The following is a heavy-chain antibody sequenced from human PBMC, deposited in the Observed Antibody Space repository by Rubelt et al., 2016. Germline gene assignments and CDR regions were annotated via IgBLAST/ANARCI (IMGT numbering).Heavy chain of an antibody. CDR3: ARGFRTDWPVGPD. V-gene: IGHV4-34*01. D-gene: IGHD3-9*01. CDR2: TDLNGGT. Sequence: QVQLHQWGAGLLKPSETLSLTCTVSGGSFTGHYWIWVRQPPGKGLEWIGETDLNGGTNYAPSLKGRGTKSLDTSDKQLSLKLNSVTAADTAVYYCARGFRTDWPVGPDWGQGTLVTVSS. CDR1: GGSFTGHY. J-gene: IGHJ4*02.